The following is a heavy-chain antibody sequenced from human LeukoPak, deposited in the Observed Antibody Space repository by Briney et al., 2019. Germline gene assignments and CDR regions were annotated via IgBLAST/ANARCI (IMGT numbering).Heavy chain of an antibody. CDR1: GFSVSSHY. Sequence: GGSLRLSCAASGFSVSSHYMSWVRQAPGKGLEWVSAIYTDDSTYYADSVRGRFTISSDKSENTLYLQMNSLRAEDTAVYYCARASGGSGSYFGLFDYWGQGTLVTVSP. D-gene: IGHD3-10*01. J-gene: IGHJ4*02. CDR3: ARASGGSGSYFGLFDY. V-gene: IGHV3-53*01. CDR2: IYTDDST.